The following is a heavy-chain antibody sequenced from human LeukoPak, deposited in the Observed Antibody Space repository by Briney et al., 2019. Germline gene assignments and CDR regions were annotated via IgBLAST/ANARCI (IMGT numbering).Heavy chain of an antibody. V-gene: IGHV4-39*07. Sequence: SETLSLTCTVSGGPLSSSRYYASWIRPPPGKGLEWLGSIYYSGSTYYNPFLKSRVTISVDTSKHQFSLKLSSVTDADTAVYYCARIGVITTRYYFDYWGQGTLVTVSS. CDR2: IYYSGST. D-gene: IGHD3-22*01. CDR1: GGPLSSSRYY. J-gene: IGHJ4*02. CDR3: ARIGVITTRYYFDY.